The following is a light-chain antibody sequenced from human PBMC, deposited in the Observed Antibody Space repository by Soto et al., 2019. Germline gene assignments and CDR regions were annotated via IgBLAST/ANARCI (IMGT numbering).Light chain of an antibody. CDR3: TSYTSSNTLWV. CDR2: EVS. V-gene: IGLV2-14*01. J-gene: IGLJ3*02. Sequence: QSALTQPASVSGSPGQSIIISCTGTSSDVGAYNYVSWYQHHPGRAPKLMIYEVSNRPSGVSNRFSGSKSDNTASLTISGLQAEDEADYYCTSYTSSNTLWVFGGGTKLTVL. CDR1: SSDVGAYNY.